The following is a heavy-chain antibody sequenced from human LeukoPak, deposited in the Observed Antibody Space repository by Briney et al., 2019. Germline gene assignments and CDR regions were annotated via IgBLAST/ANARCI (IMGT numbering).Heavy chain of an antibody. D-gene: IGHD2-21*02. CDR3: AREGTAREAFDI. Sequence: TGGSLRLSCAAPGFTLRYYALRWVREAPGKGLGWVGVMSDEGSDKNYAGSMKGRFTIARDKSKITLYLQMTSLRVEDTAMYYGAREGTAREAFDIWGQGTMVTVSS. V-gene: IGHV3-30-3*01. CDR2: MSDEGSDK. J-gene: IGHJ3*02. CDR1: GFTLRYYA.